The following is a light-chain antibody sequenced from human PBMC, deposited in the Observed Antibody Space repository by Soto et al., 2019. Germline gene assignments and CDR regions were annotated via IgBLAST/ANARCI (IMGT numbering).Light chain of an antibody. CDR3: QQYGSSPLT. V-gene: IGKV3-20*01. CDR2: GSS. Sequence: EKVVTQSPGTLSLSPGVRATLAGRASQSVSISYLAWYQQKPGQAPRLLIYGSSSRAPGIPVRFSGSGFGTDFTLTISILEPEDLAVYYCQQYGSSPLTFGGGTQVEIK. J-gene: IGKJ4*01. CDR1: QSVSISY.